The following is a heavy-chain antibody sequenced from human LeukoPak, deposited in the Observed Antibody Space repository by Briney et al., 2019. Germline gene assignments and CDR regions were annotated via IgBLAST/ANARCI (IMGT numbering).Heavy chain of an antibody. J-gene: IGHJ4*02. Sequence: ASVKVSCKASGGTFSDYAYNWVRQAPGQGLEWMGIINPSGGSTSYAQKFQGRVTMTRDMSTSTVYMELSSLRSEDTAVYYCARDQFGEPAPYYFDYWGQGTLVTVSS. CDR3: ARDQFGEPAPYYFDY. CDR2: INPSGGST. V-gene: IGHV1-46*01. CDR1: GGTFSDYA. D-gene: IGHD3-10*01.